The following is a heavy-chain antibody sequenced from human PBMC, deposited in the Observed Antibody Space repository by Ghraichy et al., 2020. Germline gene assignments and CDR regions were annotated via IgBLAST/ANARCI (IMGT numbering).Heavy chain of an antibody. CDR1: GGSFSGYY. V-gene: IGHV4-34*01. CDR2: INHSGST. J-gene: IGHJ4*02. Sequence: SETLSLTCAVYGGSFSGYYWSWIRQPPGKGLEWIGEINHSGSTNYNPSLKSRVTISVDTSKNQFSLKLSSVTAADTAVYYCARGPGWGHNYFDYWGQGTLVTVSS. D-gene: IGHD6-19*01. CDR3: ARGPGWGHNYFDY.